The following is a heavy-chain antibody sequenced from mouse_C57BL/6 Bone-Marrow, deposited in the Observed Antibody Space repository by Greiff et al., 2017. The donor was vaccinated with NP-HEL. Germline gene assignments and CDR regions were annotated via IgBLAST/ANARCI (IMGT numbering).Heavy chain of an antibody. D-gene: IGHD1-1*01. CDR1: GYSITSGYY. V-gene: IGHV3-6*01. J-gene: IGHJ2*01. CDR3: ARVITTVGPFDY. CDR2: ISYDGSN. Sequence: EVKLQESGPGLVKPSQSLSLTCSVTGYSITSGYYWNWIRQFPGNKLEWMGYISYDGSNNYNPSLKNRISITRDTSKNQFFLKLNSVTTEDTATYYCARVITTVGPFDYWGQGTTLTVSS.